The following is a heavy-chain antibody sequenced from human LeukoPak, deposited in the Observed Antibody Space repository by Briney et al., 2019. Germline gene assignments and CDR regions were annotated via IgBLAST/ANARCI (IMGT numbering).Heavy chain of an antibody. CDR2: ISSSSSYI. CDR1: GFTFSSYS. CDR3: AKSKTVAEKRDAFDI. J-gene: IGHJ3*02. V-gene: IGHV3-21*04. D-gene: IGHD6-19*01. Sequence: GGSLRLSCAASGFTFSSYSMNWVRQAPGKGLEWVSSISSSSSYIYYADSVKGRFTISRDNAKNSLYLQMNSLRAEDTAVYYCAKSKTVAEKRDAFDIWGQGTMVTVSS.